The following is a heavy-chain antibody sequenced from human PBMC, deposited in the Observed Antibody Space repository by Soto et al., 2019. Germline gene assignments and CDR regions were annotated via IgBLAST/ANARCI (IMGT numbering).Heavy chain of an antibody. D-gene: IGHD2-15*01. J-gene: IGHJ4*02. Sequence: LSLTCIVSGGSISSSYWSWIRQPPGKGLEWIGYIWHSGSTNSNPSLKSRVTISVDTSKNQFSLRLSSVTAADTAVYYCARGSGVVYDWGQGTRVTVSS. CDR2: IWHSGST. CDR3: ARGSGVVYD. V-gene: IGHV4-59*01. CDR1: GGSISSSY.